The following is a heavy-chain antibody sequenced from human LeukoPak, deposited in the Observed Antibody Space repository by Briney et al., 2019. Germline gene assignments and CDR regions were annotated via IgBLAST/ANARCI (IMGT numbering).Heavy chain of an antibody. CDR2: ISSSSSYI. Sequence: GGSMRLSCAASGCTFSSYTMNWVRQAPAKGLEWVSSISSSSSYIYYADSVKGRFTDSRDNAKNSLYLQMNSLRADDTAVHYCERDSLWSGCYPFNWFDPWGQGTLVTVSS. V-gene: IGHV3-21*01. D-gene: IGHD3-3*01. CDR3: ERDSLWSGCYPFNWFDP. J-gene: IGHJ5*02. CDR1: GCTFSSYT.